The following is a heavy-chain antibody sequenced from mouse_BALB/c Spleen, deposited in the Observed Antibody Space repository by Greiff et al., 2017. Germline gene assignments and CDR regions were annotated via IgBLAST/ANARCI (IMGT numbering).Heavy chain of an antibody. D-gene: IGHD2-14*01. Sequence: EVKLMESGGGLVQPGGSLRLSCATSGFTFTDYYMSWVRQPPGKALEWLGFIRNKANGYTTEYSASVKGRFTISRDNSQSILYLQMNTLRAEDSATYYCARDIEVRHMDYWGQGTSVTVSS. J-gene: IGHJ4*01. V-gene: IGHV7-3*02. CDR1: GFTFTDYY. CDR2: IRNKANGYTT. CDR3: ARDIEVRHMDY.